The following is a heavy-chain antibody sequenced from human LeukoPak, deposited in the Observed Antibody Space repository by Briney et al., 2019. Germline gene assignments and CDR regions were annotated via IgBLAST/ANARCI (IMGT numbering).Heavy chain of an antibody. CDR2: ISYDVGSNT. D-gene: IGHD5-18*01. Sequence: GGSLRLSCAASGFTFSKYPMHWVRQAPGKGLEWVAVISYDVGSNTYYADSVKGRFTISRDNYKNTLYLQMNSLRAEDTAVYYCARLNLGYGYFLEATKRDYWGQGTLVTVSS. CDR1: GFTFSKYP. V-gene: IGHV3-30-3*01. J-gene: IGHJ4*02. CDR3: ARLNLGYGYFLEATKRDY.